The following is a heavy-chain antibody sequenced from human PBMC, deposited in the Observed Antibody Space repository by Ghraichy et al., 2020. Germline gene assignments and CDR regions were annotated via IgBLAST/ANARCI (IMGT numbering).Heavy chain of an antibody. CDR3: ARCMSSWYYFDY. D-gene: IGHD6-13*01. CDR1: GYTFTSYY. CDR2: INPSGGST. Sequence: ASVKVSCKASGYTFTSYYMHWVRQAPGQGLEWMGIINPSGGSTSYAQKFQGRVTLTRDTSTSTVYMELSSLRSEDTAVYYCARCMSSWYYFDYWGQGTLVTVSS. V-gene: IGHV1-46*01. J-gene: IGHJ4*02.